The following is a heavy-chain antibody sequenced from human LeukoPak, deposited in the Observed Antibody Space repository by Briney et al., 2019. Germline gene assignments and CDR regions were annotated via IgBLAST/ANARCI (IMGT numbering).Heavy chain of an antibody. Sequence: SETLSLTCAVYGGSFSGYYWSWIRQPPGKGLEWIGSIYQSGSTYYNPSLKSRVTISVDTSKNQFSLKLSSVTAADTAVYYCARDGGLLYYDFWSGYTFDYWGQGTLVTVSS. J-gene: IGHJ4*02. V-gene: IGHV4-34*01. CDR1: GGSFSGYY. CDR3: ARDGGLLYYDFWSGYTFDY. CDR2: IYQSGST. D-gene: IGHD3-3*01.